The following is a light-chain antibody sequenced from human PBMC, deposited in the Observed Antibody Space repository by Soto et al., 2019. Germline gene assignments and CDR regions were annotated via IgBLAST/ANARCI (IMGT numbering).Light chain of an antibody. CDR3: SSYTSSSTLEV. CDR1: SSDVGGYNY. CDR2: DVS. V-gene: IGLV2-14*01. Sequence: QSVLTQPASVSGSPGQSITISCTGTSSDVGGYNYVSWYQQHPGKAPKLMIYDVSNRPSGVSNRFSGSKSSNTASPTISGLQAEDEADYYCSSYTSSSTLEVFGTGTKVTVL. J-gene: IGLJ1*01.